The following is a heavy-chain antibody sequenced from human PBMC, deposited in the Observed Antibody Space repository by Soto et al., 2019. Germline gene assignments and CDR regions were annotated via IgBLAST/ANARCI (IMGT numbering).Heavy chain of an antibody. J-gene: IGHJ6*02. CDR3: ARADRTLVTSYSLDV. CDR2: INHSGTI. D-gene: IGHD2-21*02. CDR1: GGSFSGYY. V-gene: IGHV4-34*01. Sequence: SETLSLSCAVYGGSFSGYYWTWIRQPPGKGLEWIGEINHSGTINFNLSLKSRLTISLDTSKKHFSLKLSSVTDADTAAYYCARADRTLVTSYSLDVWGQGTTVTVSS.